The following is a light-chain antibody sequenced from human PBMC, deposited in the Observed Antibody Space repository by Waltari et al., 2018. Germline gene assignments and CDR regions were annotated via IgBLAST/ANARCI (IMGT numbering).Light chain of an antibody. CDR2: AAS. CDR1: QSISSY. V-gene: IGKV1-39*01. J-gene: IGKJ2*01. CDR3: QQSYSTPFT. Sequence: DIQMTQSPSSLSASVGDRVTITCRASQSISSYLNWYQQKPGQPPKPXXXAASSLQSGVPSRFSGSGSGTDFTLTISSLQPEDFATYYCQQSYSTPFTFGQGTKLEIK.